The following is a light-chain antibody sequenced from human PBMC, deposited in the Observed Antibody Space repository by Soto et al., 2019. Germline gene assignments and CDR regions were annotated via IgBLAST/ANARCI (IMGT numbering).Light chain of an antibody. Sequence: QSVLTQPPSVSGAPGQRVTISCTGSSSNIGAGYDVHWYQQLPGTAPKLLIYGNSNRPSGVPDRFSGSKSGTSASLAITGLQAEDEADYYCQSYESSLSGFVVFGGGTKLT. V-gene: IGLV1-40*01. CDR2: GNS. CDR3: QSYESSLSGFVV. J-gene: IGLJ2*01. CDR1: SSNIGAGYD.